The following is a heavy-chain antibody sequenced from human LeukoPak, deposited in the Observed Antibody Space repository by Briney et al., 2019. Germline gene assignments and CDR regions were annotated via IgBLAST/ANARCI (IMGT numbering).Heavy chain of an antibody. V-gene: IGHV3-43D*04. CDR1: GFTFDDYA. J-gene: IGHJ4*02. D-gene: IGHD3-3*01. Sequence: PGGSLRLSCAASGFTFDDYAMHWVRQAPGKGLEWVSLISWDGGSTYYADSVKGRFTISRDNSKNSLYLQMNSLRAEDTALYYCAKDIALRFLEWFPDYWGRGTLVTVSS. CDR2: ISWDGGST. CDR3: AKDIALRFLEWFPDY.